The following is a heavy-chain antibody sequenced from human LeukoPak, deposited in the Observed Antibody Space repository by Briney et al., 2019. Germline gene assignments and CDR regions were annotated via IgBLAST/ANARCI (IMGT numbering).Heavy chain of an antibody. CDR2: IRNKANSYAT. Sequence: PGGSLRLSCVASGLTFSGSGIHLVRQASGKGLEWVGRIRNKANSYATAYAASVKGRFTISRDDSKNTAYLQMNSLKTEDAAVYYCTTDIALAGVDYWGQGTLVTVSS. CDR3: TTDIALAGVDY. V-gene: IGHV3-73*01. CDR1: GLTFSGSG. D-gene: IGHD6-19*01. J-gene: IGHJ4*02.